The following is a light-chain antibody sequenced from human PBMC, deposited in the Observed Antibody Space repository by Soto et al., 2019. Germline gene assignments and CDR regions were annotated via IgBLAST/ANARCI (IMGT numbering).Light chain of an antibody. J-gene: IGKJ2*01. CDR2: DAS. Sequence: EIVLTQSPGTLSLSPGERATLACRASQSVSNNYLAWVQQKPGQAPRLLIYDASRRATGIPDRFSGSGSGTDFTLTISRLEPEDFAVYYCLQYGTSHTFGRGTKLEIK. CDR1: QSVSNNY. CDR3: LQYGTSHT. V-gene: IGKV3-20*01.